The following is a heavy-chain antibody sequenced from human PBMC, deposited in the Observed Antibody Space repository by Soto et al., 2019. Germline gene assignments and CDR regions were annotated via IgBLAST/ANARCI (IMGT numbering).Heavy chain of an antibody. Sequence: ASVKASCKASGGNFSSYTIRWVRQATGLGLEWMGGIIPIFGTANYAQKFQCRGTITAYESTSTAYMELSSLRSEDTAVYYCARRGIVGATTNYYYYGMGGWGRGTTGTVSS. CDR3: ARRGIVGATTNYYYYGMGG. J-gene: IGHJ6*01. D-gene: IGHD1-26*01. V-gene: IGHV1-69*13. CDR2: IIPIFGTA. CDR1: GGNFSSYT.